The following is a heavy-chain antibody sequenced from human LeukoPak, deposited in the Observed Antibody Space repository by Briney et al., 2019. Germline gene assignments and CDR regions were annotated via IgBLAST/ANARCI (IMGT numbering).Heavy chain of an antibody. CDR1: GGSFSGYY. Sequence: SETLSLTCAVYGGSFSGYYWSWIRQPPGKGLEWIGEINHSGSTNYNPSLKSRVTISVDTSKNQFSLKLSSVTAADTAVYYCARGPAPWLRRSGHDAFDIWGQGTMVTVSS. D-gene: IGHD2-15*01. J-gene: IGHJ3*02. CDR3: ARGPAPWLRRSGHDAFDI. V-gene: IGHV4-34*01. CDR2: INHSGST.